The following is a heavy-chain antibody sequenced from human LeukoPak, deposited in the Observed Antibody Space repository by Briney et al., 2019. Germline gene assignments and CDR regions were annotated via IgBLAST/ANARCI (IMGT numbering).Heavy chain of an antibody. CDR2: LRYDGSDK. CDR1: GFSFSSYG. V-gene: IGHV3-30*02. Sequence: GGSLRLSCAASGFSFSSYGMQWVRQAPGKGLEWVAFLRYDGSDKYYADSVKGRFTISRDNSKNMLSLQMSSLRPEDTAVYYCAKDGVGTSTADYWGQGTLVTVSS. CDR3: AKDGVGTSTADY. J-gene: IGHJ4*02. D-gene: IGHD2-21*02.